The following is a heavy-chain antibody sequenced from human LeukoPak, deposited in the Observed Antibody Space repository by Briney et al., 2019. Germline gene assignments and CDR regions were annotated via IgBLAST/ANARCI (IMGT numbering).Heavy chain of an antibody. CDR1: GGTFSSYA. CDR2: IIPILGIA. Sequence: SVKVSCKASGGTFSSYAISWVRQAPGQGLEWMGRIIPILGIANYAQKFQGRVTITADKSTSTAYMELSSLRSEDTAVYYCARVFVPLVVITASDAFDIWGQGTMVTVSS. CDR3: ARVFVPLVVITASDAFDI. D-gene: IGHD3-22*01. V-gene: IGHV1-69*04. J-gene: IGHJ3*02.